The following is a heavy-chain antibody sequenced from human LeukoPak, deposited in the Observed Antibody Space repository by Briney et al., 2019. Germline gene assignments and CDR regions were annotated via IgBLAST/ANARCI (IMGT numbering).Heavy chain of an antibody. Sequence: GGSLRLSCAASGFTFSSYGMHWVRQAPGKGLEGVAVIWDDGSNKYYADSVKGRFTISRDNSKNSLYLQMNSLRTEDTALYYCALRAVDTAMAPFDYWGQGTLVTVSS. CDR2: IWDDGSNK. V-gene: IGHV3-33*03. D-gene: IGHD5-18*01. J-gene: IGHJ4*02. CDR3: ALRAVDTAMAPFDY. CDR1: GFTFSSYG.